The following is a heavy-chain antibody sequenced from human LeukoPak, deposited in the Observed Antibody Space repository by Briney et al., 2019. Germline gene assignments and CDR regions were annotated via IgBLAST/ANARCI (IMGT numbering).Heavy chain of an antibody. J-gene: IGHJ5*02. CDR1: RFTFRNYA. CDR3: AKDAYYDILTGVHWFDP. D-gene: IGHD3-9*01. CDR2: ISWNSGSI. V-gene: IGHV3-9*01. Sequence: GGSLRLSCAASRFTFRNYAMHWVRQAPGKGLEWVSGISWNSGSIGYADSVKGRFTISRDNAKNSLYLQMNSLRAEDTALYYCAKDAYYDILTGVHWFDPWGQGTLVTVSS.